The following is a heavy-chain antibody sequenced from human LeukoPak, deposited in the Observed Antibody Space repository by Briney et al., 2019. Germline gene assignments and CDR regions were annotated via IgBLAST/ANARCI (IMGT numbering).Heavy chain of an antibody. Sequence: TLSLTCAVSGGSISSGGYSWSWIRQPPGKGLEWIGYIYHSGSTYYNPSLKSRVTISVDRSKNQFSLKLSSVTAADTAVYYCARGWGRGAVYDSSGYYFDYWGQGTLVTVSS. V-gene: IGHV4-30-2*01. D-gene: IGHD3-22*01. CDR2: IYHSGST. CDR1: GGSISSGGYS. J-gene: IGHJ4*02. CDR3: ARGWGRGAVYDSSGYYFDY.